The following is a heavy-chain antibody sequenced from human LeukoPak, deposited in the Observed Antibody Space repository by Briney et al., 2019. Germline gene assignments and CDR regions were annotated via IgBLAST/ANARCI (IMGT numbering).Heavy chain of an antibody. CDR3: ARVMIVATIATPFDY. CDR2: INPHSGGT. Sequence: ASVKVSCKASGYTFTGYYIHWVRQAPGQGLEWMGRINPHSGGTNYAQKFQGRVTMTRDTSISTAYRELSSLRSDDTAVYYCARVMIVATIATPFDYWGQGTLVTVSS. J-gene: IGHJ4*02. V-gene: IGHV1-2*06. CDR1: GYTFTGYY. D-gene: IGHD5-12*01.